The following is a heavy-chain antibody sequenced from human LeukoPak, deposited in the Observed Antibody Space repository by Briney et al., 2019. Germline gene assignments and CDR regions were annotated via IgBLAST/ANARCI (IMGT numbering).Heavy chain of an antibody. CDR3: ARQGYYGSGRRGPRAFDI. Sequence: ASVKLSCNSSVGTFSSYAYSWGWQAPGQGLGLMGRVITILGIANYAQKLQGRVTITADKPTSTAYLELSSLRSEDTAVYYCARQGYYGSGRRGPRAFDIWGQGTMVSVPS. D-gene: IGHD3-10*01. CDR1: VGTFSSYA. V-gene: IGHV1-69*04. J-gene: IGHJ3*02. CDR2: VITILGIA.